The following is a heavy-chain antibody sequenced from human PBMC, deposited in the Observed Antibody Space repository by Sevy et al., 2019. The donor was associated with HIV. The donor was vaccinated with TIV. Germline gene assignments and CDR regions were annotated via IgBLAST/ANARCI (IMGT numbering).Heavy chain of an antibody. V-gene: IGHV3-33*01. CDR3: ARDYYDSSGALGY. CDR2: IWYDGSNK. Sequence: GGSLRLSCAASGFTFSSYGMHWVRQAPGKGLEWVAVIWYDGSNKYYADSVKGRLTISRDNSKNTLYLQMNSLRAEDTAVYYCARDYYDSSGALGYWGQGTLVTVSS. CDR1: GFTFSSYG. D-gene: IGHD3-22*01. J-gene: IGHJ4*02.